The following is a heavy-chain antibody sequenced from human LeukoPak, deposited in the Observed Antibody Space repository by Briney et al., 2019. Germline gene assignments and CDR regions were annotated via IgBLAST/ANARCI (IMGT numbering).Heavy chain of an antibody. J-gene: IGHJ4*02. CDR1: GYTFTGYY. CDR2: TNPNSGGT. CDR3: AREIGPIQLHLWGSAFDY. D-gene: IGHD5-24*01. Sequence: GASVKVSCKASGYTFTGYYMHWVRQAPGQGLEWMGWTNPNSGGTNYAQKFQGRVTMTRDTSISTAYMELSRLRSEDTAVYYCAREIGPIQLHLWGSAFDYWGQGTLVTVSS. V-gene: IGHV1-2*02.